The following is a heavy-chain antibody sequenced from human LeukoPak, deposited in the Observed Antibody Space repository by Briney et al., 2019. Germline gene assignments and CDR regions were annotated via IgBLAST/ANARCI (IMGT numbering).Heavy chain of an antibody. CDR3: AKDGLVWFGELN. Sequence: GGSLRLSCAVSGFTFSSYGMHWVRQAPGKGLEWVSAISGSGGSTYYADSVKGRFTISRDNSKNTLYLQMNSLRAEDTAVYYCAKDGLVWFGELNWGQGTLVTVSS. CDR2: ISGSGGST. V-gene: IGHV3-23*01. D-gene: IGHD3-10*01. J-gene: IGHJ4*02. CDR1: GFTFSSYG.